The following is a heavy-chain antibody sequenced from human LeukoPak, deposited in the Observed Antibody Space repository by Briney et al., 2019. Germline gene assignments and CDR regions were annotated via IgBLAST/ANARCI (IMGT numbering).Heavy chain of an antibody. D-gene: IGHD3-10*01. J-gene: IGHJ5*02. CDR3: ARGGYYGSGNDFRFDP. CDR2: IHYTGST. V-gene: IGHV4-59*01. CDR1: GGSINSYY. Sequence: PSETLSLTCTVSGGSINSYYWSWIRQPPGKGRECIGYIHYTGSTNYNPSLKSRVTISVDTSKSQFSLKLSSVTAADTAIYYCARGGYYGSGNDFRFDPWGQGTLVTVSS.